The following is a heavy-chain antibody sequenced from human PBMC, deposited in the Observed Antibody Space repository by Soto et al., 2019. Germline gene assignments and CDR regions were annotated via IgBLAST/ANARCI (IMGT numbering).Heavy chain of an antibody. J-gene: IGHJ4*02. CDR3: ARDLVLGSSAHDY. Sequence: EVQLVESGGGLVKPGGSLRLSCAASGFTFSSYSMNWVRQAPGKGLEWVSSISSSSSYIYYADSVKGRFTISRDNAKNSLYLQMNSLRAEDTAVYYCARDLVLGSSAHDYWGQGTLVTVSS. CDR2: ISSSSSYI. V-gene: IGHV3-21*01. D-gene: IGHD3-10*01. CDR1: GFTFSSYS.